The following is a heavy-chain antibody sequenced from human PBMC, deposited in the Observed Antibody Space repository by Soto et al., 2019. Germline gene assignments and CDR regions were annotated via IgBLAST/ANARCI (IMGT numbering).Heavy chain of an antibody. J-gene: IGHJ6*02. CDR3: ARAVGRRFLEWLFHTGGYYYYGMDV. CDR1: GGSFSGYY. CDR2: INHSGST. D-gene: IGHD3-3*01. V-gene: IGHV4-34*01. Sequence: QVQLQQWGAGLLKPSETLSLTCAVYGGSFSGYYWSWIRQPPGKGLEWIGEINHSGSTNYNPYLKSRGTISVDPSKNQLSQKLSSVTAADTAVYYGARAVGRRFLEWLFHTGGYYYYGMDVWGQGTTVTVSS.